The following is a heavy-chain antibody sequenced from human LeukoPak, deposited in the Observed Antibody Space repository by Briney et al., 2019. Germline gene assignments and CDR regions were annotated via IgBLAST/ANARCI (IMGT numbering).Heavy chain of an antibody. CDR1: GVSISSYY. J-gene: IGHJ4*02. D-gene: IGHD3-16*02. Sequence: AETLSLTCTVSGVSISSYYLSWIRQPPGKGLEWIWYIYDSGSSNYNPSLKSGGTISVDTSKNQFSLKLRSVTAADTAVYYCARVRSYDYVWGSYRYPVSFDYWGQGTLVTVSS. V-gene: IGHV4-59*01. CDR2: IYDSGSS. CDR3: ARVRSYDYVWGSYRYPVSFDY.